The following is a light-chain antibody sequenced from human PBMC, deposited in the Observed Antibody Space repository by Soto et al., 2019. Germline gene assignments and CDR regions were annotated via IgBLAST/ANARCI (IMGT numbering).Light chain of an antibody. J-gene: IGKJ1*01. CDR3: LQDINYPWT. V-gene: IGKV3-20*01. Sequence: EIVLTQSPGTLSLSPGERATLSCRTSQSVISTSLAWYQQKPGQAPRLLIYGASNRATGIPDRFSGSGSGTDFTLAISSLQPEDSATYYCLQDINYPWTFGQGTKVDIK. CDR2: GAS. CDR1: QSVISTS.